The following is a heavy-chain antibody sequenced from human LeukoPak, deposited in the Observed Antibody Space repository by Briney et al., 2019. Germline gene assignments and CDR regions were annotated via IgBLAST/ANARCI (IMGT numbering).Heavy chain of an antibody. Sequence: SETLSLTCTVSGGSISSSSYYWGWIRQPPGKGLEWIGSIYYSGSTYYNPSLKSRVTISVDTSKDQFSLKMSSVTAADTAVYYCARDPGGGYKDDALDIWGQGTMVIVSS. CDR2: IYYSGST. CDR1: GGSISSSSYY. CDR3: ARDPGGGYKDDALDI. J-gene: IGHJ3*02. V-gene: IGHV4-39*07. D-gene: IGHD3-16*01.